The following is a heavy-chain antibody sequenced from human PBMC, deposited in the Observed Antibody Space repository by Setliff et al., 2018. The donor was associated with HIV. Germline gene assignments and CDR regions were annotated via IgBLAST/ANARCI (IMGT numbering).Heavy chain of an antibody. V-gene: IGHV3-74*01. Sequence: LRLSCAASGFTFSSYAMHWVRQAPGKGLEWVSRVNTDGNSKTYADSVKDRFTISRDNGKNTLFLQMNSLKVEDTGVYYCHSGYDSEEQSYFDYWGQGTLVTVSS. D-gene: IGHD5-12*01. J-gene: IGHJ4*02. CDR1: GFTFSSYA. CDR3: HSGYDSEEQSYFDY. CDR2: VNTDGNSK.